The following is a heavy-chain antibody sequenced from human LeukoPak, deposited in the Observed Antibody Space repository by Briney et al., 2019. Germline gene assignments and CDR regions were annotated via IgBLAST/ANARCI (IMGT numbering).Heavy chain of an antibody. CDR1: GYTFTSYW. V-gene: IGHV5-51*01. Sequence: PGESLKISCKGSGYTFTSYWTAWVRQMPGKGLEWMGIIYPGDSDTRYSPSFQGQVTISADKSISTAYLQWSSLKASDTAMYYCARPAYSGRSDAFDIWGLGTMVTVSS. CDR3: ARPAYSGRSDAFDI. D-gene: IGHD1-26*01. CDR2: IYPGDSDT. J-gene: IGHJ3*02.